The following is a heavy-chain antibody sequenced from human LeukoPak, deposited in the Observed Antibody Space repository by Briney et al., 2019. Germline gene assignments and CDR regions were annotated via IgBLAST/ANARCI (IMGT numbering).Heavy chain of an antibody. CDR2: IHYSGST. D-gene: IGHD3-22*01. CDR1: GGSISSYY. CDR3: AGSSGQFIDY. J-gene: IGHJ4*02. V-gene: IGHV4-59*01. Sequence: SETLSLTCTLSGGSISSYYRSWIRQPPGKGLEWIGYIHYSGSTNYNPSLKSRVTISGDTSKNQFSLSLTSVTAADTAVYYCAGSSGQFIDYWGQGTLVTVSS.